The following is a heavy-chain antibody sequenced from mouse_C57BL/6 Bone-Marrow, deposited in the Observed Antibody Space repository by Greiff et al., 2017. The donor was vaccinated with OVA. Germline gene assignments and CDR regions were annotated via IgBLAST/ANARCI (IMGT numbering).Heavy chain of an antibody. Sequence: QVQLQQPGAELVKPGASVKLSCKASGYTFTSYWMHWVKQRPGQGLEWIGMIHPNSGSTNYNEKFKSKATLTVDKSSSTAYMQLSSLTSEDSAVYYCAKPDSSGYDWYFDVWGTGTTVTVSS. D-gene: IGHD3-2*02. CDR3: AKPDSSGYDWYFDV. CDR1: GYTFTSYW. V-gene: IGHV1-64*01. J-gene: IGHJ1*03. CDR2: IHPNSGST.